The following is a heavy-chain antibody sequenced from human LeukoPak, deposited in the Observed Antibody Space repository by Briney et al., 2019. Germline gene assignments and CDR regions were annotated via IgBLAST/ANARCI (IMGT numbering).Heavy chain of an antibody. D-gene: IGHD2-21*01. V-gene: IGHV3-48*03. CDR3: ARGRLIRLESFFDL. CDR2: FCCVGGDV. Sequence: GGALRLSGSASGFTFSRSEMHSLHDAAGTGLDGVAYFCCVGGDVHYADSARGRFTISSDNDKNSVVLQMTGLRAEDTAVYYCARGRLIRLESFFDLWGQGALVTVSS. J-gene: IGHJ4*02. CDR1: GFTFSRSE.